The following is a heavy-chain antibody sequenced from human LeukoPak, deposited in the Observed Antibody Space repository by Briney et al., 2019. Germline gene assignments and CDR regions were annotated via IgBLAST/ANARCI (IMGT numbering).Heavy chain of an antibody. J-gene: IGHJ3*02. V-gene: IGHV1-46*01. CDR2: INPSGGST. D-gene: IGHD3-3*01. CDR3: ASLVGWSGYHSDAFDI. Sequence: ASVKVSCKASGYTFTSYYMHWVRQAPGQGLEWMGIINPSGGSTSYAQKFQGRVTMTRDTSTSTVYMELSSLRSEDTAVYYCASLVGWSGYHSDAFDIWGQGTMVTVSS. CDR1: GYTFTSYY.